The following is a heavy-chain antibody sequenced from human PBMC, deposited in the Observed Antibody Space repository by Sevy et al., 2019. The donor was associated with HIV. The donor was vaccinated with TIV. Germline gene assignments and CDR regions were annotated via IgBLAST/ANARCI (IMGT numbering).Heavy chain of an antibody. D-gene: IGHD4-17*01. CDR3: TSMTTVEGVFDY. CDR1: GFIFNNAW. CDR2: IKSNTDGGTR. J-gene: IGHJ4*02. Sequence: GSLRLSCAAFGFIFNNAWMSWVRQAPGKGLEWVGRIKSNTDGGTRDDAAPVKDRFTISRDDSKNTLYLQMNSVKTDDTAVYYCTSMTTVEGVFDYWGQGTLVTVSS. V-gene: IGHV3-15*01.